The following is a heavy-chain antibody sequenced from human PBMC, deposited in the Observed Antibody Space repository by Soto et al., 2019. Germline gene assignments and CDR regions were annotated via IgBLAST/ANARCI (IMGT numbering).Heavy chain of an antibody. CDR3: ARDGAAGAVRGV. V-gene: IGHV3-21*06. CDR1: GLTFSTYG. J-gene: IGHJ6*02. CDR2: ISSGGEYL. Sequence: EVQLVESGGGLVKPGGSLRLSCAASGLTFSTYGMNWVRQAPGKGLEWVSSISSGGEYLDYEASVKGRLTISRDNAKNSLYLELDSLRVEETVLYYCARDGAAGAVRGVWCQWTTVTVSS. D-gene: IGHD6-13*01.